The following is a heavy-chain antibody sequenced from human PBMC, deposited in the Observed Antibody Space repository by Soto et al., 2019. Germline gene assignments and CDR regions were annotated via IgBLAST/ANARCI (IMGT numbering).Heavy chain of an antibody. D-gene: IGHD2-2*01. V-gene: IGHV1-69*13. CDR3: AIDQGCSSSGCQNYYYYMDV. J-gene: IGHJ6*03. CDR1: GGTFSSYA. Sequence: VKVSCKASGGTFSSYAISWVRQAPGQGLEWMGGIIPIFGTANYAQKFQGRVTMTTDASTSTAYMELRSLRSDDTAVYYCAIDQGCSSSGCQNYYYYMDVWGKGTTVTVSS. CDR2: IIPIFGTA.